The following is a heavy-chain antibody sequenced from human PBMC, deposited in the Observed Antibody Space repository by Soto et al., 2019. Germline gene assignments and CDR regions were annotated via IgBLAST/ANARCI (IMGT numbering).Heavy chain of an antibody. Sequence: GGSLRLSCAASGFTFSSYAMHWVRQAPGKGLEYVSAITSNGASTYHSDSVKGRFTVSRDNSKNTLYLQMGSLRPDDTAVYYCARGRAVRGALDYWGQGTLVTVSS. CDR3: ARGRAVRGALDY. J-gene: IGHJ4*02. D-gene: IGHD3-10*01. CDR2: ITSNGAST. CDR1: GFTFSSYA. V-gene: IGHV3-64*02.